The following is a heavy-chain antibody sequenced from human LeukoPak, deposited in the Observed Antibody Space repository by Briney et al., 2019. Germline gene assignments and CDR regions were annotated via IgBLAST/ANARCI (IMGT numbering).Heavy chain of an antibody. J-gene: IGHJ4*02. D-gene: IGHD3-10*01. CDR3: ARAVWFGRADFDY. CDR2: INPNSGGT. V-gene: IGHV1-2*02. CDR1: WYTFTGYY. Sequence: ASVKVSCKGSWYTFTGYYMHWVRQAPGPGLEWVGWINPNSGGTNYAQKFQGRVTMTRDTSISTAYMELSRLRSDDTAVYYCARAVWFGRADFDYWGQGTLVTVSS.